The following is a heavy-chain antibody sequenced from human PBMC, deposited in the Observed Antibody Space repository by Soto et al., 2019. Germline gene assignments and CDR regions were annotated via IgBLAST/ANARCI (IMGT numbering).Heavy chain of an antibody. CDR3: AGEVSLGEFSPHVAFDI. J-gene: IGHJ3*02. CDR2: IYYSGST. D-gene: IGHD3-16*02. Sequence: QVQLQESGPGLVKPSQTLSLTCTVSGGSISSGDYYWSWIRQPPGKGLEWIGYIYYSGSTYYNPSLKSRVTISVDTYKNQFSLKRSSVTAADTAVYYCAGEVSLGEFSPHVAFDIWGQGTMVTVSS. V-gene: IGHV4-30-4*01. CDR1: GGSISSGDYY.